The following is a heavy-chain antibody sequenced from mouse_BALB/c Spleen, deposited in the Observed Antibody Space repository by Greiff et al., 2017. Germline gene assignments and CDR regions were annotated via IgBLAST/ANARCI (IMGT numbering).Heavy chain of an antibody. V-gene: IGHV3-2*02. Sequence: EVKLVESGPGLVKPSQSLSLTCTVTGYSITSDYAWNWIRQFPGNKLEWMGYISYSGSTSYNPSLKSRISITRDTSKNQFFLQLNSVTTEDTATYYCARRERSDYFDYWGQGTTLTVSS. D-gene: IGHD1-1*01. J-gene: IGHJ2*01. CDR2: ISYSGST. CDR1: GYSITSDYA. CDR3: ARRERSDYFDY.